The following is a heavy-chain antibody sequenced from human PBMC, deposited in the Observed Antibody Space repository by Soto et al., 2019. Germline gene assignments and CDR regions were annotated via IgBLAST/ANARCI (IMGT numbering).Heavy chain of an antibody. J-gene: IGHJ4*02. V-gene: IGHV3-23*01. Sequence: GGSLRLSCAASGFTFSSYAMSWVRQAPGKGLEWVSAISGSGGSTYYADSVKGRFTISRDNSKNTLYLQMNSLRAEDTAVYYSANSLTGYYTFGYYFDYWGQGTLVTVSS. CDR1: GFTFSSYA. CDR2: ISGSGGST. CDR3: ANSLTGYYTFGYYFDY. D-gene: IGHD3-9*01.